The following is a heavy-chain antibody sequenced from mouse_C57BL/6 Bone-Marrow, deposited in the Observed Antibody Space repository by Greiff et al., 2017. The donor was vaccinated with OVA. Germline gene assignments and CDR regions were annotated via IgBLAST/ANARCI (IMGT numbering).Heavy chain of an antibody. CDR2: IYPVSGET. CDR1: GYTFTDHI. J-gene: IGHJ1*03. D-gene: IGHD1-1*01. Sequence: VQVVESGAELASPGASVTLSCKASGYTFTDHIMNWVKKRPGQGLEWIGRIYPVSGETNYNQKFMGKATFSVDRSSSTVYMVLNSLTSEDPAVYYCGRRITTVVADWYFDVWGTGTTVTVSS. CDR3: GRRITTVVADWYFDV. V-gene: IGHV1-11*01.